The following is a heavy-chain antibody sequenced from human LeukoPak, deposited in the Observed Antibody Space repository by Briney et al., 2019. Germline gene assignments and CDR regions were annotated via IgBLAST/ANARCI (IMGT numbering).Heavy chain of an antibody. CDR3: AKDRNSEYFDY. V-gene: IGHV3-23*01. CDR1: GLTFSSYA. Sequence: GASLRLSCAASGLTFSSYAMSWVRQAPGKGLEWVSAISGSGGSTYYADSVKGRFTISRDNSKNTLYLQMNSLRAEDTAVYYCAKDRNSEYFDYWGQGTLVTVSS. CDR2: ISGSGGST. D-gene: IGHD1-26*01. J-gene: IGHJ4*02.